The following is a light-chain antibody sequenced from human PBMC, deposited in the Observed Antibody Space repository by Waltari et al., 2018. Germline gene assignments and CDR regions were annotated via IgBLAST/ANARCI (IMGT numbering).Light chain of an antibody. CDR3: QQYYATPFT. Sequence: SYNSNNNNYLAWYQQKPGQPPKVLIYWAATRESGVPDRFSGSGSGTDFTLTISSLQAEDVAVYYCQQYYATPFTFGPGTKVEIK. V-gene: IGKV4-1*01. J-gene: IGKJ3*01. CDR1: SYNSNNNNY. CDR2: WAA.